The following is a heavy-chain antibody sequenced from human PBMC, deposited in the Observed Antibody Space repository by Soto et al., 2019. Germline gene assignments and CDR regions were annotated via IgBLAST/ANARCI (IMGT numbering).Heavy chain of an antibody. J-gene: IGHJ3*02. CDR1: GGYISSGGYY. CDR2: IYYSGST. CDR3: ARVPIGFGVVTRVGDAFDI. Sequence: PSETLSLTSTVSGGYISSGGYYWSWIRKHPGKGLEWIGYIYYSGSTYYNPSLKSRVTISVDTSKNQFSLKLSSVTAADTAVYYCARVPIGFGVVTRVGDAFDIWGQGTMVTVSS. D-gene: IGHD3-3*01. V-gene: IGHV4-31*03.